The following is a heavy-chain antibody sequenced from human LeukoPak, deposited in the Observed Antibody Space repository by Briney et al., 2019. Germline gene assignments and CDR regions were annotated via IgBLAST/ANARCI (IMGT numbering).Heavy chain of an antibody. J-gene: IGHJ3*02. CDR2: IYPGDSDT. Sequence: GESLKISCKSSGYSFTSYWIGWVRQMPRKGLEWMGIIYPGDSDTRYSPSFQGQVTISADKSISTAYLQWSSLKASDTAMYYCARSHVLRFLEWLPNAFDIWGQGTMVTVSS. D-gene: IGHD3-3*01. CDR3: ARSHVLRFLEWLPNAFDI. CDR1: GYSFTSYW. V-gene: IGHV5-51*01.